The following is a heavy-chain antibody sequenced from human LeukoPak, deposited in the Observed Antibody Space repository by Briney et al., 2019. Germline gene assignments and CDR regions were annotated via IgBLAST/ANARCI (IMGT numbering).Heavy chain of an antibody. J-gene: IGHJ5*02. CDR1: GFTFDDYI. CDR2: IQNDGNDK. Sequence: GGSLRLSCAASGFTFDDYIMHWVRQAPGKGLEWVASIQNDGNDKYYADSVKGRFTVSRDNSKNTLDLQMNGLRAEDTAVYYCARAVTWIDPWGQGTLVTVSS. V-gene: IGHV3-30*03. CDR3: ARAVTWIDP.